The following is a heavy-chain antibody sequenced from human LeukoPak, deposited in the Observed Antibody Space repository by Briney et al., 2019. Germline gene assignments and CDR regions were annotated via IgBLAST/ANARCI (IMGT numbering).Heavy chain of an antibody. D-gene: IGHD1-7*01. CDR3: ARGGELSPFDY. CDR1: GGSISSSSYY. CDR2: IYYSGST. Sequence: SETLSLTCTVSGGSISSSSYYWGWIRQPPGKGLEWIGSIYYSGSTYYNPSLKSRVTISVDTSKNQFSLKLSSVTAADTAVYYCARGGELSPFDYWGQGTLVTVSS. V-gene: IGHV4-39*07. J-gene: IGHJ4*02.